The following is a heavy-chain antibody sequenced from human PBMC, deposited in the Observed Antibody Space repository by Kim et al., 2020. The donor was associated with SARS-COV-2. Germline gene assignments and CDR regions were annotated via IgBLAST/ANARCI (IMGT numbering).Heavy chain of an antibody. V-gene: IGHV3-7*01. CDR1: GFSFSSYW. Sequence: GGSLRLSCAASGFSFSSYWMSWVRQAPGKRLEWVANIKQDGSEKYYVDSVEGRFTISRDNAKNSLYLQMNRLRAEDTAMNYCARDSGRYPYWGQGTLVTVSS. CDR3: ARDSGRYPY. D-gene: IGHD3-10*01. CDR2: IKQDGSEK. J-gene: IGHJ4*02.